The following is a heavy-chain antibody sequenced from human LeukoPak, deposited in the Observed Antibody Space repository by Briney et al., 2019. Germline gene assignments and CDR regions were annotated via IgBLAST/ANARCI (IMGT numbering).Heavy chain of an antibody. V-gene: IGHV3-23*01. CDR2: ISGSGGST. CDR1: GFTFSSYA. Sequence: GGSLRLSCAASGFTFSSYAMSWVRQAPGKGLEWVSAISGSGGSTYYADSVKGRFTISRDNSKNTLYLQMDSLRAEDTAVYYCAKVLSVTTLGYWGQGTLVTASS. D-gene: IGHD4-17*01. CDR3: AKVLSVTTLGY. J-gene: IGHJ4*02.